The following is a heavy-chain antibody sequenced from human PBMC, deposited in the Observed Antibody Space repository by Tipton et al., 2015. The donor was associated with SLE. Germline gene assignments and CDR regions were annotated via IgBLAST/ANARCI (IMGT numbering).Heavy chain of an antibody. CDR1: GFTFSSYE. CDR3: ARESAPIGDDYYYYYGMDV. J-gene: IGHJ6*02. CDR2: ISSSGTTM. Sequence: SLRLSCAASGFTFSSYEMNWVRQAPGKGLEWVSYISSSGTTMYYADSVKGRFTISRDNAKNSLYLQMNSLRAEDTGVYYCARESAPIGDDYYYYYGMDVWGQGTTVTVSS. D-gene: IGHD2-21*02. V-gene: IGHV3-48*03.